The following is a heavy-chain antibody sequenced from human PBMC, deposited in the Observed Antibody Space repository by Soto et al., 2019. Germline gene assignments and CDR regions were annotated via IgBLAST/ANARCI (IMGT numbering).Heavy chain of an antibody. CDR3: ATSPQGDLVGDGFDP. CDR1: GGTFSSYA. D-gene: IGHD5-12*01. CDR2: IIPIFGTA. J-gene: IGHJ5*02. Sequence: QVQLVQSGAEVKKPGSSVKVSCKASGGTFSSYAISWVRQAPGQGLEWMGGIIPIFGTANYAQKFQGRVTLTEDESTSTAYMEMSSLRSEDTAVYYCATSPQGDLVGDGFDPWGQGSLVTVAS. V-gene: IGHV1-69*01.